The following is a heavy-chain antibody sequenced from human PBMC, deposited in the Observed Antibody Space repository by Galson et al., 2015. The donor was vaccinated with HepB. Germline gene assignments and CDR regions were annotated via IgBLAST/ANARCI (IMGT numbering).Heavy chain of an antibody. J-gene: IGHJ4*02. CDR2: IYYSGST. Sequence: ETLSLTCTVSGGSISSYYWSWIRQPPGKGLEWIGYIYYSGSTNYNPSLKSRVTISVDTSKNQFSLKLGSVTAADTAVYYCARSRDFWSGYYFDYWGQGTLVTVSS. D-gene: IGHD3-3*01. CDR1: GGSISSYY. CDR3: ARSRDFWSGYYFDY. V-gene: IGHV4-59*08.